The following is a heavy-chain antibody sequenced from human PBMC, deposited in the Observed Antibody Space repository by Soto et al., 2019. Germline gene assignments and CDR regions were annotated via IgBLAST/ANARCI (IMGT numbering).Heavy chain of an antibody. Sequence: EVQLVESGGGLVQPGGSLRLSCAVSGFTFANHWMHWVRQAPGKGLEWVSRMNIDGSTTDYADSMKGRFTVSRDNAKNTLYLQMNSLRAEDTAVYYCATAEVDYWGPGTLVTVSS. CDR3: ATAEVDY. CDR1: GFTFANHW. J-gene: IGHJ4*02. V-gene: IGHV3-74*01. CDR2: MNIDGSTT.